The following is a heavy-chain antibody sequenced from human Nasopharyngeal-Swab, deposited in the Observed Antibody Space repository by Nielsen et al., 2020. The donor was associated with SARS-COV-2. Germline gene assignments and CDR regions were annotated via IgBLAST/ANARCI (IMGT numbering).Heavy chain of an antibody. Sequence: LSLTCAASGFTFSSYAMHWVRQAPGKGLEWVAVISYDGSNKYYADSVKGRFTISRDNSRNTLYLQMSNLRPEDTAVYYCVKHTGNFYGSSDFWGQGTLVTVSS. CDR2: ISYDGSNK. CDR1: GFTFSSYA. D-gene: IGHD3-10*01. V-gene: IGHV3-30-3*01. J-gene: IGHJ4*02. CDR3: VKHTGNFYGSSDF.